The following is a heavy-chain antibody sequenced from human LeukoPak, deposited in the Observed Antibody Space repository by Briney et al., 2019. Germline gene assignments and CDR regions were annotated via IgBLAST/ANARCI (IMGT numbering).Heavy chain of an antibody. J-gene: IGHJ4*02. CDR1: GGSISGYY. CDR3: ARHYYDSSGYFYQDY. CDR2: IYYSGST. Sequence: SESLSLTCTVSGGSISGYYWSWIRQPPGRGLDWIGYIYYSGSTDYNPSLKSRVTISVDTSKNQFSLKLSSATAADTAVYYCARHYYDSSGYFYQDYWGQGTLVT. V-gene: IGHV4-59*08. D-gene: IGHD3-22*01.